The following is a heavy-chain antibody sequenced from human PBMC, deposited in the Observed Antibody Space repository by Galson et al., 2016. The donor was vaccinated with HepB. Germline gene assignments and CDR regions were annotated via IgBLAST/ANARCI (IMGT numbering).Heavy chain of an antibody. CDR1: GFTLSHFG. Sequence: SLRLSCAASGFTLSHFGLHWVRQAPGKGLEWVAMIWYDGSKKYYADSVKGRFTISRDNSKNTLYQQMNSLRAEDTGVYYCARERIAVAGPHYYFYAMDVWGQGTTVTVSS. CDR3: ARERIAVAGPHYYFYAMDV. J-gene: IGHJ6*02. V-gene: IGHV3-33*01. CDR2: IWYDGSKK. D-gene: IGHD6-19*01.